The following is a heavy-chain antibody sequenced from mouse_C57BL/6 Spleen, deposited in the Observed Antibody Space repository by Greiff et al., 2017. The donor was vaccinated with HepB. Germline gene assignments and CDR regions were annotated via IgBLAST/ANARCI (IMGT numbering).Heavy chain of an antibody. CDR2: VHPNSGST. J-gene: IGHJ1*03. CDR1: GYTFTSYW. Sequence: QVQLQQPGAELVKPGASVKLSCKASGYTFTSYWMHWVKQRPGQGLEWIGMVHPNSGSTNYNEKFKSKATLTVDKSSSTAYMQLSSLTSEDSAVYDCARGTTGSSPGYFDVWGTGTTVTVSS. D-gene: IGHD1-1*01. CDR3: ARGTTGSSPGYFDV. V-gene: IGHV1-64*01.